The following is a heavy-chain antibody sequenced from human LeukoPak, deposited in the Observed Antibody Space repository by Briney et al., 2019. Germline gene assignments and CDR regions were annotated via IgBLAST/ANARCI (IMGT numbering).Heavy chain of an antibody. J-gene: IGHJ4*02. D-gene: IGHD3-3*01. V-gene: IGHV1-69*13. CDR1: GGTFSSHA. CDR2: IIPMSTTT. CDR3: ARPRTYYDSWSGYPPFDY. Sequence: ASVKVSCKASGGTFSSHAINWVRQAPGQGLEWMGGIIPMSTTTKYAQKFQGRVTLTADESTSTAFMELSSLSSEDTALYYCARPRTYYDSWSGYPPFDYWGQGTLVTVSS.